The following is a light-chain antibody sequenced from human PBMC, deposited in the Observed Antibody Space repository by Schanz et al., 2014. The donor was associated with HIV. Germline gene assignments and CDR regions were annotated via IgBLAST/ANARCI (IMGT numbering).Light chain of an antibody. Sequence: QSVLTQPPSASGTPGQRVTISCSGTSSNIKFNAVNWYQQLPGTGPKLLIYATYNRPSGVPDRFSGSKSGTSASLAITGLQAEDEADYYCQSYDSSLSVVVFGGGTKLTVL. J-gene: IGLJ2*01. V-gene: IGLV1-40*01. CDR2: ATY. CDR1: SSNIKFNA. CDR3: QSYDSSLSVVV.